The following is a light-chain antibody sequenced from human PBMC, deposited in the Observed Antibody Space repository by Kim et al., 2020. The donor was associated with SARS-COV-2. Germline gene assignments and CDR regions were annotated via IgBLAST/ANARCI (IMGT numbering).Light chain of an antibody. J-gene: IGLJ2*01. V-gene: IGLV3-21*04. CDR2: YDT. CDR1: KIATKS. Sequence: PGKTATITGGASKIATKSVHWYQPKPGQAPLMVIYYDTDRPSGIPDRFSGSSSGDTATLTITRVEAGDEADYYCQVWDSRSEHVVFGAGTQLTVL. CDR3: QVWDSRSEHVV.